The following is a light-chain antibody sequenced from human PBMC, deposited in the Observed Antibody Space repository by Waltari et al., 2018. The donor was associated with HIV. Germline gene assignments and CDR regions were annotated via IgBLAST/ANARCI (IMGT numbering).Light chain of an antibody. CDR1: QTISTGY. Sequence: ETVLPQSPDTLSLSPGARATLSCRASQTISTGYVAWYQQKPGQAPRLLISATSRRATGIPDRFRGSGSGTDFTLTISRLEPEDFAVYYCQQFDTSPPWTFGQGTKVEIK. J-gene: IGKJ1*01. CDR2: ATS. CDR3: QQFDTSPPWT. V-gene: IGKV3-20*01.